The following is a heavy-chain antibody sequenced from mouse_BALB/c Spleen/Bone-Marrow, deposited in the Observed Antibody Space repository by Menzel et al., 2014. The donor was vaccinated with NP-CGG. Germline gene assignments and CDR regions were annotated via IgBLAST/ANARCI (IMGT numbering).Heavy chain of an antibody. CDR2: IWAGGST. CDR3: AREGRGYYGSSGTAMDC. J-gene: IGHJ4*01. D-gene: IGHD1-1*01. V-gene: IGHV2-9*02. CDR1: GFSLTSYG. Sequence: VKLVESGPGLVAPSQSLSITCTVSGFSLTSYGVHWVRQPPGKGLEWLGVIWAGGSTSYNSALMSRLSINKDNYKSXVFLKLNSLQTDDSATYYCAREGRGYYGSSGTAMDCWGQGTSVTVSS.